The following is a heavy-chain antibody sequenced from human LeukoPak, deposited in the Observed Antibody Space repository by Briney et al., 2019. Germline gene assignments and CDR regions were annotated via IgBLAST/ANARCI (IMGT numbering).Heavy chain of an antibody. CDR2: ISWNSGSI. Sequence: GGCLRLSCAASGFTFDDFAMHWVRHAPGKGLEWVSGISWNSGSIGYADSVKGRFTISRDNAKNSLYLQMNNLRAEDTAVYYCARDPAGGAYDLWGHGTLVTVSS. CDR3: ARDPAGGAYDL. V-gene: IGHV3-9*01. J-gene: IGHJ3*01. CDR1: GFTFDDFA.